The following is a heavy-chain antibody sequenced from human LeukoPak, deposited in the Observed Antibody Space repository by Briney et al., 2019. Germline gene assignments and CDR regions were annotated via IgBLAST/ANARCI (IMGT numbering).Heavy chain of an antibody. V-gene: IGHV1-18*01. Sequence: ASVKVSCKASGYTFTSYGISWVRQAPGQGLEWMGWISAYNGNTNYAQKLQGRVTMTTDTSTSTAYMELRSLRSDDTAVYYCARDINDYVWGSYRSYYYYGMDVWGQGTTVTVSS. CDR3: ARDINDYVWGSYRSYYYYGMDV. CDR2: ISAYNGNT. CDR1: GYTFTSYG. J-gene: IGHJ6*02. D-gene: IGHD3-16*02.